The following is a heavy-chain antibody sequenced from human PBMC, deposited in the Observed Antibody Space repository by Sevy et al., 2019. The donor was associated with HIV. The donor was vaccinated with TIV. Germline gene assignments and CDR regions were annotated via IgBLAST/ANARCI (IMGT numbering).Heavy chain of an antibody. V-gene: IGHV3-23*01. CDR1: GFTFRSYA. CDR3: AKGVSWLVLGGYFDY. CDR2: IIGSGDNT. D-gene: IGHD6-19*01. J-gene: IGHJ4*02. Sequence: GGSLRLSCEASGFTFRSYAMSWARQAPGKGLEWVSGIIGSGDNTYYADSVKGQFTVSRDNSKNTLYVQMNSLRAEDTAVYYCAKGVSWLVLGGYFDYWGQGTPVTVSS.